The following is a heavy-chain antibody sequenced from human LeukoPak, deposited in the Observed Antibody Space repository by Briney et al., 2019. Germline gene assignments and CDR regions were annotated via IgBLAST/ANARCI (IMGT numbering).Heavy chain of an antibody. V-gene: IGHV4-31*03. CDR2: XXXSGST. CDR1: GGSISSVGYY. Sequence: SETLSLTCTVSGGSISSVGYYWSWIRQHPGKGLXXXXXXXXSGSTYYNPSLXSRVTISVDTSKNQFSLKLSSVTAADMAVCYCARGIGDYDFWSGYRYYFDYWGQGTLVTVSS. D-gene: IGHD3-3*01. CDR3: ARGIGDYDFWSGYRYYFDY. J-gene: IGHJ4*02.